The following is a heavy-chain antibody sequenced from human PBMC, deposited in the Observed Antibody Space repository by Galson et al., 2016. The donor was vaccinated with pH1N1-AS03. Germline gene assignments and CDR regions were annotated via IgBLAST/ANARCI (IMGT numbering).Heavy chain of an antibody. V-gene: IGHV4-39*01. D-gene: IGHD3-3*01. Sequence: ETLSLTCTVSGGSVSSYYWGWIRQPPGKGLEWIGSMYYTGTNFYNPSLKSRASMSVDTSKNQFSLSLSSVTAADTAVYYCARHATTRSEVFGVPFYHYYYTDVWGKGTTVTISS. CDR2: MYYTGTN. CDR1: GGSVSSYY. J-gene: IGHJ6*03. CDR3: ARHATTRSEVFGVPFYHYYYTDV.